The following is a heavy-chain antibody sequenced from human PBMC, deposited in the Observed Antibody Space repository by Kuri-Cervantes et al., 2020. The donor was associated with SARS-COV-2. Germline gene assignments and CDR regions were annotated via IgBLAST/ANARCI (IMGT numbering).Heavy chain of an antibody. V-gene: IGHV1-46*01. CDR1: GYTFIGYY. Sequence: ASVKVSCKASGYTFIGYYMHWVRQAPGQGLEWMGIINPSGGSTSYAQKFQGRVTMTRDTSTSTVYMELSSLRSEDTAVYYCARGAPIVVVPAAKGDDAFYIWGQGTMVTVSS. CDR3: ARGAPIVVVPAAKGDDAFYI. D-gene: IGHD2-2*01. CDR2: INPSGGST. J-gene: IGHJ3*02.